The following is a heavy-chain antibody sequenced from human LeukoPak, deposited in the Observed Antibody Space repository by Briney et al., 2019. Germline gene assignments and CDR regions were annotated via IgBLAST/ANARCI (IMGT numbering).Heavy chain of an antibody. V-gene: IGHV3-30*02. D-gene: IGHD3-10*01. CDR3: AKDRSYYGSGSYSFFDY. CDR2: IRYDGNNK. CDR1: GFTFSNYG. J-gene: IGHJ4*02. Sequence: GGSLRLSCGASGFTFSNYGMLWVRQAPGKGLDWVAFIRYDGNNKLYADSVKGRFTISRDNSKNTLYLQMNSLRAEDTAVYYCAKDRSYYGSGSYSFFDYWGQGTLVTVSS.